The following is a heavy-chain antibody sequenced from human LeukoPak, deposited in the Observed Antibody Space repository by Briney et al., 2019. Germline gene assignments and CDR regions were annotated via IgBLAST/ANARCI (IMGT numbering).Heavy chain of an antibody. V-gene: IGHV3-30*18. CDR3: AKDPYSYGLNYFDY. Sequence: PGRSLRPSCAASGFTFSSYGMHWVRQAPGKGLEWVAVISYDESNKYYADSVKGRFTISRDNSKNTLYLQMNSLRAEDTAVYYCAKDPYSYGLNYFDYWGQGTLVTVSS. CDR1: GFTFSSYG. CDR2: ISYDESNK. D-gene: IGHD5-18*01. J-gene: IGHJ4*02.